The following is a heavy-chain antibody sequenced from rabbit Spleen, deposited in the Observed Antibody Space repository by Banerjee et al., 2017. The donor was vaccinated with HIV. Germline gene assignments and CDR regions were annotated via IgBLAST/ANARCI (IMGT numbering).Heavy chain of an antibody. Sequence: QEQLEESGGDLVKPGASLTLTCIASGVSFSGSSYMCWVRQAPGKGLEWIACIDTGSSGFTYFASWAKGRFTISKTSSTTVTLQVTSLTAADTATYFCARDSGTSFSSYGMDLWGPGALVTVS. CDR3: ARDSGTSFSSYGMDL. CDR1: GVSFSGSSY. J-gene: IGHJ6*01. CDR2: IDTGSSGFT. D-gene: IGHD8-1*01. V-gene: IGHV1S45*01.